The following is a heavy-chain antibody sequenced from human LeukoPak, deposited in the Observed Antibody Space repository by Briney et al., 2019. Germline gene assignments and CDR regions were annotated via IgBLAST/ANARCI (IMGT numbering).Heavy chain of an antibody. V-gene: IGHV1-69*05. CDR3: AREGYCSSTTCPTQFDY. Sequence: GASVKVSCKASGGTFSSYAISWVRQAPGQGLEWMGGIIPIFGTANYAQKFQGRVTITTDESTSTAYMELSSLRSEDTAVYYCAREGYCSSTTCPTQFDYWGQGTLVTVSS. CDR1: GGTFSSYA. J-gene: IGHJ4*02. D-gene: IGHD2-2*01. CDR2: IIPIFGTA.